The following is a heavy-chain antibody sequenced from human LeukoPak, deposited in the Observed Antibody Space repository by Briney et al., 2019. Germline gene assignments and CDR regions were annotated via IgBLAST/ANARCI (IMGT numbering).Heavy chain of an antibody. CDR2: ISGSGGST. V-gene: IGHV3-23*01. CDR1: GITFSSYG. CDR3: AREGKGGFDY. J-gene: IGHJ4*02. D-gene: IGHD3-16*01. Sequence: GGSLRLSCAASGITFSSYGMSWVRQAPGKGLEWVSVISGSGGSTHYADSVKGRFTISRDNANNSLYLQMNSLRAEDTAIFYCAREGKGGFDYWGQGTLVTVSS.